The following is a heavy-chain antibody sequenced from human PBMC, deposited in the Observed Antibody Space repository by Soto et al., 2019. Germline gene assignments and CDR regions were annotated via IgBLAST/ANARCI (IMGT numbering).Heavy chain of an antibody. V-gene: IGHV3-23*01. CDR2: IRGSGAGT. CDR3: AKGFGISWQYYFDY. D-gene: IGHD6-13*01. J-gene: IGHJ4*02. CDR1: GFTFNPYA. Sequence: PGESLKISCAASGFTFNPYAMNWVRQAPGKGLEWVSTIRGSGAGTYYADSVKGRFTISRDNSKNTLYLQMNSLRAEDTAVYFCAKGFGISWQYYFDYWGQGTLVTVSS.